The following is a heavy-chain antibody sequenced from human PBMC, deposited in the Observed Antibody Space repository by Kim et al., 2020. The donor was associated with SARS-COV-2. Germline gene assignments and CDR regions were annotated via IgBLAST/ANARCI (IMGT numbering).Heavy chain of an antibody. CDR2: IWYDGSNK. J-gene: IGHJ5*02. CDR1: GFTFSSYG. D-gene: IGHD3-10*01. Sequence: GGSLRLSCAASGFTFSSYGMNWVRQAPGKGLEWVAIIWYDGSNKYHADSVKGRFTISRDDSKNMLYLQMNSLRAEDTAVYYCVRDLGTYPHNWFDPWGQG. V-gene: IGHV3-33*01. CDR3: VRDLGTYPHNWFDP.